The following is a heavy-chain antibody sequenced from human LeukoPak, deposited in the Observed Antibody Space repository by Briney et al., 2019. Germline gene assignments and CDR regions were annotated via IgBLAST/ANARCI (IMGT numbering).Heavy chain of an antibody. CDR1: GFTFINAW. CDR2: IQSTTNGGTP. CDR3: TSGVGTLDY. J-gene: IGHJ4*02. D-gene: IGHD1-14*01. V-gene: IGHV3-15*01. Sequence: WGSVRLSCAAPGFTFINAWMTWVRQAPGKGLEWVGRIQSTTNGGTPDYATPVKGRFTISRDDSNNTLYLQMNSLKTEDTAVYYCTSGVGTLDYWGQGALVPVSS.